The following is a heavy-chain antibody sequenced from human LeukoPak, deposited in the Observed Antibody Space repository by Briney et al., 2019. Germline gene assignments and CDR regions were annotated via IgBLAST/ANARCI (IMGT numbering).Heavy chain of an antibody. D-gene: IGHD5-18*01. CDR3: ARGYSYGRTVDY. CDR1: GGSFSGYY. V-gene: IGHV4-34*01. J-gene: IGHJ4*02. CDR2: INHSGST. Sequence: SETLSLTCAVYGGSFSGYYWSWIRQPPGKGLEWIGEINHSGSTNYNPSLKSRVTISVDTSKNQFSLKLSSVTAADTAVYYCARGYSYGRTVDYWGQGTLVTVSS.